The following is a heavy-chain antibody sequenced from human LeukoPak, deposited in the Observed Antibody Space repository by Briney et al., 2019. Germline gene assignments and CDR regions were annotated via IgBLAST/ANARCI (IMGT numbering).Heavy chain of an antibody. J-gene: IGHJ4*02. CDR1: GYSFTSYW. V-gene: IGHV5-51*01. CDR2: IYPGDSDT. Sequence: GESLKISCKGSGYSFTSYWIGWVRQMPGKGLEWMGIIYPGDSDTRYSPSFQGQVTTSADKSISTAYLQWSSLKASDTAMYYCARLGSYDSSGYYFAPFDYWGQGTLVTVSS. D-gene: IGHD3-22*01. CDR3: ARLGSYDSSGYYFAPFDY.